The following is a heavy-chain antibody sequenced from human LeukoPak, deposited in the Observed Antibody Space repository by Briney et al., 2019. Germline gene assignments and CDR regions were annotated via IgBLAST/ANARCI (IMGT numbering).Heavy chain of an antibody. CDR2: IYTSGST. V-gene: IGHV4-61*02. CDR1: GGSISSGSYY. D-gene: IGHD2-21*02. J-gene: IGHJ3*02. CDR3: AGDQGDVVTEPDAFDI. Sequence: SETLSLTCTVSGGSISSGSYYWSWIRQPAGKGLEWIGRIYTSGSTNYNPSLKSRVTISVDTSKNQFSLKLSSVTAADTAVYYCAGDQGDVVTEPDAFDIWGQGTMVTVSS.